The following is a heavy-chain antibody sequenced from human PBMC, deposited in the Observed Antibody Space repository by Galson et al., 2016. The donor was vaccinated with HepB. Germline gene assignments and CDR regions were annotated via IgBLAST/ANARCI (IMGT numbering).Heavy chain of an antibody. CDR2: INTNTGNP. CDR1: GYTLPGFA. D-gene: IGHD3-10*01. V-gene: IGHV7-4-1*01. J-gene: IGHJ6*02. CDR3: ARGGKFRGYYFYYGLDV. Sequence: SCKASGYTLPGFALTWVRQAPGQGPEWMGWINTNTGNPPYAQGFTGRFVFSLDTSVSTAYLQIRSLKAEDSAVYYCARGGKFRGYYFYYGLDVWGQGTTVTVSS.